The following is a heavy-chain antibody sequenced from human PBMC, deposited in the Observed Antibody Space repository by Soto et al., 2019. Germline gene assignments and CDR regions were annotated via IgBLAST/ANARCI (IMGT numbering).Heavy chain of an antibody. CDR3: ARYCSGGSCYPFDY. CDR1: GGSISSFY. D-gene: IGHD2-15*01. Sequence: QVQLQESGPGLVKPSETLSLTCTVSGGSISSFYWSWIRQPPGKGLEWIGYIYYSGSTNYKPSLKSRVAISVDTSKNQFSLKLSSVTAADTAVYYCARYCSGGSCYPFDYWGQGTLVTVSS. CDR2: IYYSGST. V-gene: IGHV4-59*01. J-gene: IGHJ4*02.